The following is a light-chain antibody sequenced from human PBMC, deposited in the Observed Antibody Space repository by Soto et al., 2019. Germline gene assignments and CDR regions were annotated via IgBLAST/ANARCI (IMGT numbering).Light chain of an antibody. CDR1: QSLLHSNGYNY. Sequence: EIVMTQTPLSLSVTPGHPSSISCRSSQSLLHSNGYNYLDWYLQKPGQSPQLLIYLGSNRASGVPDRFSGSGSGTDFTLKISRVEAEDVGVYYCMQALQTPITFGQGTRLEIK. CDR2: LGS. CDR3: MQALQTPIT. J-gene: IGKJ5*01. V-gene: IGKV2-28*01.